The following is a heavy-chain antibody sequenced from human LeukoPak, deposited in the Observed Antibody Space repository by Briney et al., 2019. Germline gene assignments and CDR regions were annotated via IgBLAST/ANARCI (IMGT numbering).Heavy chain of an antibody. CDR3: TRAARSGYSYGWSFDF. J-gene: IGHJ4*02. CDR1: GFTFSNYD. V-gene: IGHV3-13*01. Sequence: GGSLRLSCATSGFTFSNYDMHWVRQVTGKGLEWVSCIGTAGDTYYAGSVKGRFTISRENAKNFLYLQMNSLRAGDTAVYYCTRAARSGYSYGWSFDFWGQGTLVTVSS. D-gene: IGHD3-10*01. CDR2: IGTAGDT.